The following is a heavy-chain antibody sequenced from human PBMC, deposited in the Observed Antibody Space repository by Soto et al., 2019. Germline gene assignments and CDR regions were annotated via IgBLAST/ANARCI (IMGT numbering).Heavy chain of an antibody. CDR3: AHLRCLEPAGTDALEI. Sequence: QITLKESGPTLVKPTQTLTLTCTFSGFSLSTSGVGVGWIRQPPGKALEWLALIYWDDDKRYSPSLKSRLTITKDSSQSQVLLTMTNIDPVDTATYYCAHLRCLEPAGTDALEILGQGTMVTRSS. J-gene: IGHJ3*02. V-gene: IGHV2-5*02. CDR2: IYWDDDK. D-gene: IGHD5-12*01. CDR1: GFSLSTSGVG.